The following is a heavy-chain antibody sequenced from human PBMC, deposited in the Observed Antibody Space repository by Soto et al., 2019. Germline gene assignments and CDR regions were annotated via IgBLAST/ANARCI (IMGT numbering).Heavy chain of an antibody. CDR1: GGSISSSSYY. J-gene: IGHJ4*02. CDR3: ASESSYDSSGYFVTYFDY. D-gene: IGHD3-22*01. V-gene: IGHV4-39*01. CDR2: IYNTGRA. Sequence: SETRSLTCTVSGGSISSSSYYWGWIRQPPGKGLEWIGSIYNTGRAYYNPSLKSRVTISVDTSKKQFSLKLTSVTAADTAVYYCASESSYDSSGYFVTYFDYWGQGTGVT.